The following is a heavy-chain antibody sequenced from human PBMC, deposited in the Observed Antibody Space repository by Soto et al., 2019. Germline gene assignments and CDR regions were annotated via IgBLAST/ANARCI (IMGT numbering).Heavy chain of an antibody. Sequence: GGSLRLSCAASGFTFSSYGMHWVRQAPGKGLEWVAVIGCDGGITYYADSVKGRFTISRDNSKNTMYLQMNSLRAEDTAVYYCARFPVVAATTLDAFDIWGQGTMVTVSS. V-gene: IGHV3-33*01. D-gene: IGHD2-15*01. J-gene: IGHJ3*02. CDR1: GFTFSSYG. CDR2: IGCDGGIT. CDR3: ARFPVVAATTLDAFDI.